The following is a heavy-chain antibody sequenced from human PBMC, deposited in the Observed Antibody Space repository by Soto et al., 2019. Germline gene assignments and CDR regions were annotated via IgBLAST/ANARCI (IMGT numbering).Heavy chain of an antibody. CDR3: AKDPTKGEWSRFYD. V-gene: IGHV3-23*01. CDR1: GFTFSSYA. D-gene: IGHD3-3*01. CDR2: ISGSGGST. J-gene: IGHJ4*02. Sequence: GGSLRLSCAASGFTFSSYAMSWVRQAPGKGLEWASAISGSGGSTYYADSVKGRFTISRDNSKNTLYLQMNSLRAEDTAVYYCAKDPTKGEWSRFYDWGQGTLVTVSS.